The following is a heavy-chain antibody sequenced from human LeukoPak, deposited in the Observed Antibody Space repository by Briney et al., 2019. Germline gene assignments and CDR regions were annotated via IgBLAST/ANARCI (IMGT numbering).Heavy chain of an antibody. CDR1: GFTFSNYG. Sequence: GGSLRLSCAASGFTFSNYGIHWVRQAPGKGLEWVAFVRYDGSNKYYADSVKGRFTISRDNSKNTLYLQMNSLRAEDTAVYYCTKEMADRREAFDYWGQGTLATVSP. J-gene: IGHJ4*02. V-gene: IGHV3-30*02. CDR2: VRYDGSNK. CDR3: TKEMADRREAFDY. D-gene: IGHD6-6*01.